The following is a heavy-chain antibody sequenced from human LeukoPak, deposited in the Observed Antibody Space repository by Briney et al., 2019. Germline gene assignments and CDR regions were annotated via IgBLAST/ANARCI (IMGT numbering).Heavy chain of an antibody. D-gene: IGHD6-19*01. CDR2: INPNSGGT. CDR3: ARESAPRLGVAGPFNWFDP. Sequence: ASVKVSCKASGYTFTGYYMHRVRQAPGQGLEWMGRINPNSGGTNYAQKFQGRVTMTRDTSISTAYMELSRLRSDDTAVYYCARESAPRLGVAGPFNWFDPWGQGTLVTVSS. V-gene: IGHV1-2*06. CDR1: GYTFTGYY. J-gene: IGHJ5*02.